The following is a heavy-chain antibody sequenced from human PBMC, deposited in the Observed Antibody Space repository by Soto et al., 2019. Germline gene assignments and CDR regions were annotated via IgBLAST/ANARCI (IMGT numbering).Heavy chain of an antibody. D-gene: IGHD3-10*01. V-gene: IGHV1-69*01. CDR1: GGTFSSYA. Sequence: QVQLVQSGAEVKKPGSSVNVSCNASGGTFSSYAFSWVRQAPGQGLEWMGGIIPIFGTANYAQKFQGRFTITAAAPRSTAYRGLRSLTSEATALYYCARARIIMVRGVMITGYAFDVWGQGTGVTVSS. J-gene: IGHJ3*01. CDR3: ARARIIMVRGVMITGYAFDV. CDR2: IIPIFGTA.